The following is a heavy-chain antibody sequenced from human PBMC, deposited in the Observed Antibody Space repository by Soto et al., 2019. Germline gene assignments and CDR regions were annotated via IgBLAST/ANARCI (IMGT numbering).Heavy chain of an antibody. CDR2: ISDSGGGT. D-gene: IGHD5-12*01. CDR3: AKGVDMISYFDY. Sequence: GGSLRLSCAASGFTFSDYAMNWVRQAPGKGLEWVSTISDSGGGTYYADSVKGRFTISRDSSKNTLYLRMNSLRAEDTAVYYCAKGVDMISYFDYWGQGTLVTVSS. CDR1: GFTFSDYA. V-gene: IGHV3-23*01. J-gene: IGHJ4*02.